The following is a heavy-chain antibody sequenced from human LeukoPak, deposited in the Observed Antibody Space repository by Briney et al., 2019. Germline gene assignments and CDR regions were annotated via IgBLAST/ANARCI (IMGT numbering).Heavy chain of an antibody. V-gene: IGHV1-46*01. Sequence: ASVKVSCKAAGYTVTSYYMHWVRQAPGQGLEWIGIINPSGGSTSYAQKFQGRVTMTRDTSTSTVYMELSNLRSEDTAVYYCARDVSPLRPLPTHAFHIWAQGTMLTVSS. J-gene: IGHJ3*02. CDR2: INPSGGST. CDR1: GYTVTSYY. D-gene: IGHD5-12*01. CDR3: ARDVSPLRPLPTHAFHI.